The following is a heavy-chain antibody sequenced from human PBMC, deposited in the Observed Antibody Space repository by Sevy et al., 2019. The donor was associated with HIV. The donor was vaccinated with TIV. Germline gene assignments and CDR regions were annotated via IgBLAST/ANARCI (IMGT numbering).Heavy chain of an antibody. V-gene: IGHV1-3*01. CDR3: ARGIAAAGTDLDY. CDR1: GYTFTSYA. D-gene: IGHD6-13*01. Sequence: ASVKVSCKASGYTFTSYAMHWVRQAPGQRLAWMGWINAGNGNTKYSQKFQGRVTITRDTSASTAYMELSSLRSEDTAVYYCARGIAAAGTDLDYWGQGTLVTVSS. J-gene: IGHJ4*02. CDR2: INAGNGNT.